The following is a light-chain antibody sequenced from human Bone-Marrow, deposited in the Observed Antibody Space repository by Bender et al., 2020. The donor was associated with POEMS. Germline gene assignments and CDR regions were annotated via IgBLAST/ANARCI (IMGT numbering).Light chain of an antibody. J-gene: IGLJ2*01. CDR3: QSYDKRNPCV. CDR1: SGNIASNY. V-gene: IGLV6-57*01. CDR2: QDT. Sequence: FVLTQPRSVSGSPGTTVTISCTRNSGNIASNYVQWYQQRPGSSPTTIIFQDTQRPSGVPTRFSGSIDSSSNSASLTISGLKTEDEADYYCQSYDKRNPCVFGGGTKLTVL.